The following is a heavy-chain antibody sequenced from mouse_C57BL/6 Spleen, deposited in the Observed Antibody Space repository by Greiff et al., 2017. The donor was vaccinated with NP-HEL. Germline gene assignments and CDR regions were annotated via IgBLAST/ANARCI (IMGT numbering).Heavy chain of an antibody. J-gene: IGHJ2*01. CDR1: GYTFTSYW. V-gene: IGHV1-59*01. CDR2: IDPSDSYT. CDR3: ARGGITTVVEGY. Sequence: VQLQQPGAELVRPGTSVKLSCKASGYTFTSYWMHWVKQRPGQGLEWIGVIDPSDSYTNYNQKFKGKATLTVDTSSSTAYMQISSLTSEDSAVYYCARGGITTVVEGYWGQGTTLTVSS. D-gene: IGHD1-1*01.